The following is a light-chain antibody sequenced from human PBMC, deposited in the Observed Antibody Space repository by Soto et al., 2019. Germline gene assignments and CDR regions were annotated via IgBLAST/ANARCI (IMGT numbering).Light chain of an antibody. CDR1: QTIDSW. Sequence: DIQMTQSPSTLFASVGDRVTITCRASQTIDSWLAWYQQKAGKAPKLLIHKASNLESGVPSRFSGSGSGREFTLTISSLQTDDFATYYCQQYNSYSSWTFGQGTKVDIK. J-gene: IGKJ1*01. CDR2: KAS. V-gene: IGKV1-5*03. CDR3: QQYNSYSSWT.